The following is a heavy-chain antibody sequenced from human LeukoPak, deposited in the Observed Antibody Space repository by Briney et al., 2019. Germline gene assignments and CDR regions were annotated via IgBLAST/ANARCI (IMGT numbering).Heavy chain of an antibody. J-gene: IGHJ4*02. CDR1: EFTFSSYW. V-gene: IGHV3-30-3*01. Sequence: GGSLRLSCAASEFTFSSYWMNWARQAPGKGLEWVAVISYDGSNKCYADSVKGRFTISRDNSKNTLYLQMNSLRAEDTAVYYCARGDGYNYGYFDYWGQGTLVTVSS. D-gene: IGHD5-24*01. CDR2: ISYDGSNK. CDR3: ARGDGYNYGYFDY.